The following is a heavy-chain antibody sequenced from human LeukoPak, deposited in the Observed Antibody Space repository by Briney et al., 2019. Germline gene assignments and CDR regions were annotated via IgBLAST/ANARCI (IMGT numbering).Heavy chain of an antibody. CDR2: VTPSSGNT. Sequence: GASVKVSCKTSGYTFTDYDINWVRQATGQGLEWMGWVTPSSGNTGYAQKFQGRVTITRNTSISTAYMDLSSLRSDDTAVYYCSRGRVLEWSYPFDYWGQGTLVTVSS. V-gene: IGHV1-8*03. CDR1: GYTFTDYD. CDR3: SRGRVLEWSYPFDY. D-gene: IGHD3-3*01. J-gene: IGHJ4*02.